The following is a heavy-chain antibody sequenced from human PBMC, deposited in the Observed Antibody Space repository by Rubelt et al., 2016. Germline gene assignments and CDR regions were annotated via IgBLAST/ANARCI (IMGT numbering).Heavy chain of an antibody. CDR2: IRRKANSYAT. CDR1: GFTFSGSA. Sequence: EVQLVESGGGLVQPGGSLKLSCAASGFTFSGSAMHWVRQASGKGLGWVGRIRRKANSYATAYAASGKGRFTISREDSKNTAYLQMNSLKTEDTAVYYCARAVPCDYWGQGTLVTVSS. CDR3: ARAVPCDY. V-gene: IGHV3-73*01. J-gene: IGHJ4*02.